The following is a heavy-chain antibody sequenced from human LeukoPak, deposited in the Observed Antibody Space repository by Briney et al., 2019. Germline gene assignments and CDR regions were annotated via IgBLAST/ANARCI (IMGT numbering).Heavy chain of an antibody. CDR1: GYSFSSYA. V-gene: IGHV1-3*03. J-gene: IGHJ5*02. CDR2: INAGSGNT. D-gene: IGHD2-15*01. Sequence: ASVKVSCKASGYSFSSYAIHWVRQAPGQRLEWMGWINAGSGNTKYSQEFQGRVTITRDTSASTAYMELRSLRSEDMAVYYCARAPGYCSDGHCYRLDPWGHGTLVTVSS. CDR3: ARAPGYCSDGHCYRLDP.